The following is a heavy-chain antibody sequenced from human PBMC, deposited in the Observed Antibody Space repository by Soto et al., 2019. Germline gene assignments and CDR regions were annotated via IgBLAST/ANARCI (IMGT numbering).Heavy chain of an antibody. CDR3: ARGPLYDLESGMYWYFDL. Sequence: QVQLVQSWAEVRKSGSSVKVSCKLSGASFDSYTITWVRQAPGQGLEWMGGIIPIFGTTNYAQKFQGRLTITADGFTSAAYMDLSSLTSEDTAVYYCARGPLYDLESGMYWYFDLWGRGTLVTVSS. CDR1: GASFDSYT. CDR2: IIPIFGTT. J-gene: IGHJ2*01. V-gene: IGHV1-69*01. D-gene: IGHD1-26*01.